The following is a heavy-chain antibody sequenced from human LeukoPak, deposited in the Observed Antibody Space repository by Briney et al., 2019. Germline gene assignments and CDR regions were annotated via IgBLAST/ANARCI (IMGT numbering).Heavy chain of an antibody. CDR3: ARHNGDSYLDL. Sequence: SATLSLTCTVSGVSVRSSFWSWIRQPPGKGLEYIGYVHHSGNTKYNPSLQSRVTMSVDTAGSQFSLNLSSVTPADSAVYYCARHNGDSYLDLWAQGSLVTVSS. D-gene: IGHD2-21*01. CDR1: GVSVRSSF. V-gene: IGHV4-59*02. J-gene: IGHJ4*02. CDR2: VHHSGNT.